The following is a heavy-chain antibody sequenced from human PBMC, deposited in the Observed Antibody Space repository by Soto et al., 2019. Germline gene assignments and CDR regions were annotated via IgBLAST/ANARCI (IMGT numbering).Heavy chain of an antibody. D-gene: IGHD3-16*01. CDR3: AGKGALGDYVWGSYGY. J-gene: IGHJ4*02. CDR1: GFTFSDYY. V-gene: IGHV3-11*06. CDR2: ISSSSSYT. Sequence: QVQLVESGGGLVKPGGSLRLSCAASGFTFSDYYMSWIRQAPGKGLEWVSYISSSSSYTNYADSVKGRFTISRDNAKNSLYLQMNSLRAEDTAVYYCAGKGALGDYVWGSYGYWGQGTLVTVSS.